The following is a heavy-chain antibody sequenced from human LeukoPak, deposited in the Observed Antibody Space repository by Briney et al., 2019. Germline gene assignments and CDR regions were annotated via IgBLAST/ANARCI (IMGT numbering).Heavy chain of an antibody. CDR1: GFTFSSYE. D-gene: IGHD3-10*01. V-gene: IGHV3-48*03. J-gene: IGHJ4*02. CDR3: ARARFTMVRGALYFDY. Sequence: GGSLRLSCAASGFTFSSYEMHWVRQAPGKGLEWVSYISSSGSSIYDGDSVKGRFTISRDNAKNSLYLQMNSLRAEDTAVYYCARARFTMVRGALYFDYWGQGTLVTVSS. CDR2: ISSSGSSI.